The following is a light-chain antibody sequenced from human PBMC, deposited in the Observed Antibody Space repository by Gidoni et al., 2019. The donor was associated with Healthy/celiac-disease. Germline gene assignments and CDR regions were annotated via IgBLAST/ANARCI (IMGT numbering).Light chain of an antibody. CDR1: SSNIGSNT. V-gene: IGLV1-44*01. CDR3: AAWDDSLNGRYV. CDR2: SNN. J-gene: IGLJ1*01. Sequence: QSVLTQPPSASGTPGQRVPISCSGSSSNIGSNTVNWYQQRPGTAPKLLIYSNNQRPSGVPDRFSGSKSGTSASLAISGLQSEDEADYYCAAWDDSLNGRYVFGTGTKVTVL.